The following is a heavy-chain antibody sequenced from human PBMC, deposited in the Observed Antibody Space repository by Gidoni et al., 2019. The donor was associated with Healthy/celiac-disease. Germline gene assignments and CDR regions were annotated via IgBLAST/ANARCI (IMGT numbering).Heavy chain of an antibody. J-gene: IGHJ6*03. CDR1: AGTFSSYA. CDR2: IIPIFGTA. D-gene: IGHD3-3*01. CDR3: AGTVGVVISPDYYYYYYMDV. V-gene: IGHV1-69*01. Sequence: QVQLVQSGAEVKKPGSSVKVSCKASAGTFSSYAISWVRQAPGQGLEWMGGIIPIFGTANYAQKFQGRVTITADESTSTAYMELSSLRSEDTAVYYCAGTVGVVISPDYYYYYYMDVWGKGTTVTVSS.